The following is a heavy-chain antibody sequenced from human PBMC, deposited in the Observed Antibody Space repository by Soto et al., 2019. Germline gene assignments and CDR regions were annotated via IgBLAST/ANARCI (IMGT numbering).Heavy chain of an antibody. D-gene: IGHD3-10*01. CDR2: IYYSGST. Sequence: QVQLQESGPGLVKPSQTLSLTCTVSGGSISSGGYYWSWIRQHPGKGLEWIGYIYYSGSTYYNPSLKRRVTIPVDTSKHQFSLKLSSVTAADTAVYYCARDRGVRGVIMSEGMDVWGQGTTVTVSS. V-gene: IGHV4-31*03. CDR3: ARDRGVRGVIMSEGMDV. J-gene: IGHJ6*02. CDR1: GGSISSGGYY.